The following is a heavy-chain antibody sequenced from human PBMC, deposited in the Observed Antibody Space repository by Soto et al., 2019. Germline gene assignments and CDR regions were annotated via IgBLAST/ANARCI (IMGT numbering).Heavy chain of an antibody. V-gene: IGHV4-34*01. CDR2: INHSGST. CDR3: ARGRVVATIVYYYYGMDV. D-gene: IGHD5-12*01. CDR1: GGSFSGYY. Sequence: SETLCLTCAVYGGSFSGYYWSWIRQPPGKGLEWIGEINHSGSTNYNPSLKSRVTISVDTSKNQFSLKLSSVTAAGTAVYYCARGRVVATIVYYYYGMDVWGQGILVTVSS. J-gene: IGHJ6*02.